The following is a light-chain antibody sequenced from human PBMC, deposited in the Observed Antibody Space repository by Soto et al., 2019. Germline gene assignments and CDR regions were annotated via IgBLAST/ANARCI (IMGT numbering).Light chain of an antibody. V-gene: IGKV3-11*01. CDR2: DAS. J-gene: IGKJ3*01. CDR3: QQRSNWPPRFT. CDR1: QSVSSY. Sequence: EIVLTQSPATLSLSPGERATLSCRASQSVSSYLAWYHQKPGQAPRLLIYDASNSATGIPARFSGSGSGTGFTLTISSLEREDFAVYYCQQRSNWPPRFTFGPGSKVDIK.